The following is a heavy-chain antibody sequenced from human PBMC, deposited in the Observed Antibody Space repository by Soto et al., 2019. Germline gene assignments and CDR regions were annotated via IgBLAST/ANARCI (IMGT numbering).Heavy chain of an antibody. CDR1: GGTFSSYA. V-gene: IGHV1-69*13. CDR3: ARDRATYYYDSSGQSGLAFDI. D-gene: IGHD3-22*01. J-gene: IGHJ3*02. Sequence: SVKVSCKASGGTFSSYAISWVRQAPGQGLEWMGGIIPIFGTANYAQKFQGRVTITADESTSTAYMELSSLRSEDTAVYYCARDRATYYYDSSGQSGLAFDICGQGKMVTV. CDR2: IIPIFGTA.